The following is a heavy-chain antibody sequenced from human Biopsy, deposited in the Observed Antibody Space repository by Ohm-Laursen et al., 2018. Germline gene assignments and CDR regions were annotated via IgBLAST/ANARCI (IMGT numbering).Heavy chain of an antibody. J-gene: IGHJ4*02. V-gene: IGHV3-33*08. CDR2: ICNDGSNK. Sequence: SLRLSCTASGFTFSNYSMHWVRQAPGKGLEWLAVICNDGSNKYYGDSVQGRFTITRDNSKNTLYLQMNSLRAADTAIYYCARDSTINTVTTADSWGQGTLVTVSS. D-gene: IGHD4-11*01. CDR3: ARDSTINTVTTADS. CDR1: GFTFSNYS.